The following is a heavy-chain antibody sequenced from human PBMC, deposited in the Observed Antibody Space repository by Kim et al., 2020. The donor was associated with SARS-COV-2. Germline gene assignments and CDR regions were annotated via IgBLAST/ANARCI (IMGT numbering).Heavy chain of an antibody. CDR3: ARAEHYDILTGRTIDAFDI. J-gene: IGHJ3*02. D-gene: IGHD3-9*01. CDR2: IYYSGST. CDR1: GGSISSGGYY. Sequence: SETLSLTCTVSGGSISSGGYYWSWIRQHPGKGLEWIGYIYYSGSTYYNPSLKSRVTISVDTSKNQFSLKLSSVTAADTAVYYCARAEHYDILTGRTIDAFDIWGQGTMVTVSS. V-gene: IGHV4-31*03.